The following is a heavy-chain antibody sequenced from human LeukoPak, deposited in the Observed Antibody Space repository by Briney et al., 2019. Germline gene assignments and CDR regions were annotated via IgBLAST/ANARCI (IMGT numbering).Heavy chain of an antibody. D-gene: IGHD2-15*01. CDR1: GGSISSSSYY. J-gene: IGHJ5*02. CDR2: IYYSGST. Sequence: SETLSLTRTVSGGSISSSSYYWGWIRQPPGKGLEWIGSIYYSGSTYYNPSLKSRVTISVDTSKNQFSLKLSSVTAADTAVYYCAREAYCSGGTCSLNWFDPWGQGTLVTVSS. CDR3: AREAYCSGGTCSLNWFDP. V-gene: IGHV4-39*01.